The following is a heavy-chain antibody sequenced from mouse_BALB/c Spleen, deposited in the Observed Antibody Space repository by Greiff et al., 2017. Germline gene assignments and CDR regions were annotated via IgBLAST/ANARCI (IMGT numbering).Heavy chain of an antibody. CDR2: ISYDGSN. CDR3: ARVGDGYSFAY. Sequence: DVKLQESGPGLVKPSQSLSLTCSVTGYSITSGYYWNWIRQFPGNKLEWMGYISYDGSNNYNPSLKNRISITRDTSKNQFFLKLNSVTTEDTATYYCARVGDGYSFAYWGQGTLVTVSA. J-gene: IGHJ3*01. CDR1: GYSITSGYY. V-gene: IGHV3-6*02. D-gene: IGHD2-3*01.